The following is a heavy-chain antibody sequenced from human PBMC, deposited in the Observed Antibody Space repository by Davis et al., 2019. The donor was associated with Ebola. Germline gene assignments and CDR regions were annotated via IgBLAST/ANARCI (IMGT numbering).Heavy chain of an antibody. Sequence: PGGSLRLSCAASGFTFSSYSMNWVRQAPGKGLEWVSSISSSSSYIYYADSVKGRFTISRDNAKNSLYLQMNSLRAEDTAVYYCARVSSGRYGMDVWGQGTTVTVSS. CDR2: ISSSSSYI. CDR1: GFTFSSYS. V-gene: IGHV3-21*01. D-gene: IGHD6-19*01. J-gene: IGHJ6*02. CDR3: ARVSSGRYGMDV.